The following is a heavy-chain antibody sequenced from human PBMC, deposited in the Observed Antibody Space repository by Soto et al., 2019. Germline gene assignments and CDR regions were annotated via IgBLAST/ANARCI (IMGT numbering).Heavy chain of an antibody. CDR2: IYYSGST. J-gene: IGHJ4*02. V-gene: IGHV4-31*03. CDR3: ARGLLVPAATLDY. CDR1: GGSISSGCYY. Sequence: QVQLQESGPGLVKPSQTLSLTCTVSGGSISSGCYYWSWIRQHPGKGLEWIGYIYYSGSTYYNPSLKSRVTISVDTSKNQYSLKLSSGTAADTAVYYCARGLLVPAATLDYWGQGTLVTVSS. D-gene: IGHD2-2*01.